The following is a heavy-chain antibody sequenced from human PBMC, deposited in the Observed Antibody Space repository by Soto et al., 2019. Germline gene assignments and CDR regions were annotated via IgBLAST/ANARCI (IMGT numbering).Heavy chain of an antibody. J-gene: IGHJ6*03. CDR1: GYTFTSYA. CDR2: INAGNGNT. Sequence: ASVKVSCKASGYTFTSYAMHWVRQAPGQRLEWMGWINAGNGNTKYSQKFQGRVTITRDTSASTAYMELSSLRSEDTAVYYCARDWRGEWLRFDYYYYYMDVWGKGTTVTVSS. D-gene: IGHD5-12*01. V-gene: IGHV1-3*01. CDR3: ARDWRGEWLRFDYYYYYMDV.